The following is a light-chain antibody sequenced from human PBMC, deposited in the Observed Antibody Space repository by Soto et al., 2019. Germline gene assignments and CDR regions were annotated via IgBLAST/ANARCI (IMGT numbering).Light chain of an antibody. CDR1: SSNIGAHYD. J-gene: IGLJ1*01. CDR2: GNS. CDR3: TSSTTGSLYV. V-gene: IGLV1-40*01. Sequence: QSVLTQPPSVSGAPGQRVTISCTGSSSNIGAHYDVHWYQQLPGTAPKLLIYGNSNRPSGVPDRFSGSKSGTSASLTISGLQAEDEADYFCTSSTTGSLYVFGTGTKVTVL.